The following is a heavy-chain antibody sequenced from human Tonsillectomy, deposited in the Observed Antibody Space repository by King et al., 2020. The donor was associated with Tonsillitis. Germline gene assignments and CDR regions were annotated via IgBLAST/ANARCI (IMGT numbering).Heavy chain of an antibody. Sequence: VQLVESGGGLVKPGGSLRLSCAASGFTFSDYYMSWIRQAPGKGLEGVSYISSSSSYTNYADSVKGGFTISRDNAKNSLYLQMNSLRAEDTAVYYCARGVYDILTGQFDYWGQGTLVTVSS. CDR2: ISSSSSYT. CDR3: ARGVYDILTGQFDY. V-gene: IGHV3-11*05. J-gene: IGHJ4*02. D-gene: IGHD3-9*01. CDR1: GFTFSDYY.